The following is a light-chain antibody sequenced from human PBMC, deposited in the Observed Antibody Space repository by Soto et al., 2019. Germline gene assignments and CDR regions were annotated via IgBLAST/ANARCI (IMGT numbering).Light chain of an antibody. CDR3: QQADTFPIT. CDR1: QGISRS. Sequence: DIQMTQSPSSMSTSVGDGVTITCQASQGISRSLAWYQQVPGKVPKLLIYGASSLQSGVPSRFSGSGFGTDFTLSISSLQPEDFAVYYCQQADTFPITFGQGTRLEIK. CDR2: GAS. V-gene: IGKV1D-12*01. J-gene: IGKJ5*01.